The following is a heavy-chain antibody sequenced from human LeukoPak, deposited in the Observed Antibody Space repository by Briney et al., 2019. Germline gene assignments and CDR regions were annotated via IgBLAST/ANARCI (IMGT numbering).Heavy chain of an antibody. D-gene: IGHD1-26*01. Sequence: GGSLRLSCAVSGFTFSSFDMIWVRQTPGKGLEWVSVISASGDSTYYADSVKGRFTISRDNSMKTLYLHLKSLRVEDTAKYYCVKRAASCFDHWGRGTLITVSS. V-gene: IGHV3-23*01. CDR3: VKRAASCFDH. CDR2: ISASGDST. CDR1: GFTFSSFD. J-gene: IGHJ4*02.